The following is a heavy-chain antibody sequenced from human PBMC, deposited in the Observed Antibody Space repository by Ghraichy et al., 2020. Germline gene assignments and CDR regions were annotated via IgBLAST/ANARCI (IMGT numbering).Heavy chain of an antibody. Sequence: GESLNISCAASGFTFSSYAMTWVRQAPGKGLEWVSATSGSGLSTYYADSVKGRFTISRDNSKNTLDLQMDSLRVEDTAIYYCARAPLEAPGLVSSFDIWGQGTTVTVSA. CDR3: ARAPLEAPGLVSSFDI. D-gene: IGHD6-13*01. CDR2: TSGSGLST. J-gene: IGHJ3*02. V-gene: IGHV3-23*01. CDR1: GFTFSSYA.